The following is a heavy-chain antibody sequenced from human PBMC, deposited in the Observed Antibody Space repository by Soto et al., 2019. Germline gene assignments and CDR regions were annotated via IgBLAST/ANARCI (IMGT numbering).Heavy chain of an antibody. D-gene: IGHD3-16*02. J-gene: IGHJ4*02. CDR1: GFTFTNAW. CDR2: VIIKAHGGAT. CDR3: TTYRYY. Sequence: EVQLVESGGGLVKPGGSLTLSCAASGFTFTNAWMSWVRQAPGKGLEWVGRVIIKAHGGATDYTAPVKGRFTISRDDSKDMVYLQMNSLKTEDTDVYYCTTYRYYWGQGTLVTVSS. V-gene: IGHV3-15*01.